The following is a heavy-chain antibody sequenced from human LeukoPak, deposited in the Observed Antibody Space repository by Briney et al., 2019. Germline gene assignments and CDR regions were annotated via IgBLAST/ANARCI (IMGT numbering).Heavy chain of an antibody. D-gene: IGHD3-22*01. Sequence: GRTLRLSCAASGFTFSSYGMHWVRQAPGKGLEWVAVIWCDGSNKYYADSVKGRFTIYRDNSKNTLYLPRKIVRAEDTAVYCCAKDYYDSSGYFDYWGQGTLVTVSS. CDR1: GFTFSSYG. V-gene: IGHV3-33*06. J-gene: IGHJ4*02. CDR2: IWCDGSNK. CDR3: AKDYYDSSGYFDY.